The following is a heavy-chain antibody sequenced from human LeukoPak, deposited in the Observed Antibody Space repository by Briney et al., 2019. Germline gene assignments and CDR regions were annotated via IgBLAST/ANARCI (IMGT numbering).Heavy chain of an antibody. J-gene: IGHJ5*02. V-gene: IGHV3-21*01. Sequence: KTGGSLRLSCAASGFTFTNSSMNWIRQPPGKWLEWVSSITDSPNYVEYADSVKGRFTISRDDAKNSLYLQMDSLRADDTAVYYCARDPYQLSWFDPWGQGTLVTVSS. CDR1: GFTFTNSS. D-gene: IGHD1-1*01. CDR3: ARDPYQLSWFDP. CDR2: ITDSPNYV.